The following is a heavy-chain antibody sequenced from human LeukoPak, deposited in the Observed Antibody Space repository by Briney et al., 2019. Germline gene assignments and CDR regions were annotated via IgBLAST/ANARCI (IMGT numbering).Heavy chain of an antibody. Sequence: SETLSLPCAVYGGSFSGYYWSWIRQPPGKGLEWIGEINHSGSTNYNPSLKSRVTISVDTSKNQFSLKLSSVTAADTAVYYCARGIGDYWGQGTLVTVSS. CDR1: GGSFSGYY. D-gene: IGHD3-22*01. J-gene: IGHJ4*02. V-gene: IGHV4-34*01. CDR3: ARGIGDY. CDR2: INHSGST.